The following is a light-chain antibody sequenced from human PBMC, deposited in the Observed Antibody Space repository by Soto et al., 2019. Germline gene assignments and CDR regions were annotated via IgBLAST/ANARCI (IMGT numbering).Light chain of an antibody. CDR2: DDS. CDR1: NIETKG. V-gene: IGLV3-21*02. Sequence: SYILTQPPSVSVAPGQTATITRGGYNIETKGVHWYQQRPGQAPVLVVSDDSDRASGIPERFSGSNSGNMATLTISRAEAGDEADYYCQVWDSGRDPFVFGPGTKLTVL. J-gene: IGLJ1*01. CDR3: QVWDSGRDPFV.